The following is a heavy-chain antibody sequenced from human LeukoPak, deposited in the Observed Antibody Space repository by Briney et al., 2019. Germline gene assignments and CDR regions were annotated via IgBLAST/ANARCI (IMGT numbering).Heavy chain of an antibody. D-gene: IGHD3-22*01. Sequence: GGSLRLSCAASGFTFSSYTMNWVRQAPGKGLEWVSSISSSSSSIYYADSVKGRFTISRDNAKNSLYLQMNSLRVEDTAVYYCARAAYDSSGYYYFEDYWGRGTLVTVSS. CDR3: ARAAYDSSGYYYFEDY. CDR1: GFTFSSYT. V-gene: IGHV3-21*01. CDR2: ISSSSSSI. J-gene: IGHJ4*02.